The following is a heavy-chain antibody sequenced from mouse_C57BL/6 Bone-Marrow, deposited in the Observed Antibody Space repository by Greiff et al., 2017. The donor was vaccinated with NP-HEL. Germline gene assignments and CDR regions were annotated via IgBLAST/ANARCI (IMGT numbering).Heavy chain of an antibody. V-gene: IGHV5-6*01. CDR2: ISSGGSYT. D-gene: IGHD1-1*01. J-gene: IGHJ2*01. CDR1: GFTFSSYG. CDR3: ARRDYGFDY. Sequence: EVQLVESGGDLVKPGGSLKLSCAASGFTFSSYGMSWVRQTPDKRLEWVATISSGGSYTYYPDSVKGRFTISRDNAKNTLYLQMSSLKSEDTAMYYCARRDYGFDYWGQGTTLTVSS.